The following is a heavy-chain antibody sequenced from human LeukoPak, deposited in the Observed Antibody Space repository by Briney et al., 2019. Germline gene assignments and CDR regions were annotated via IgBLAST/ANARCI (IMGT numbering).Heavy chain of an antibody. V-gene: IGHV4-4*02. Sequence: SGTLSLTCAVSGASVSSSEWWSWVRQSPGKGLEWVGEISHTGRTNYNPSLESRVTISVDKSKNQFSLRLTSVTAADTAVYYCARGLSSWYQDAFDIWGQGTMVTVSS. D-gene: IGHD6-13*01. CDR3: ARGLSSWYQDAFDI. CDR1: GASVSSSEW. J-gene: IGHJ3*02. CDR2: ISHTGRT.